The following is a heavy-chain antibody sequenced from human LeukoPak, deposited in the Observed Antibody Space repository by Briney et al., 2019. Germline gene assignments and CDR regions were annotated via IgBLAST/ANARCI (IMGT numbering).Heavy chain of an antibody. Sequence: GGSLRLSCAASGFTFSSYSMNWVRQAPGKGLKWVSSISSSSSYIYYADSVKGRFTISRDNAKNSLYLQMNSLRAEDTAVYYCARDMTNYYGSGSYYLDGGYWGQGTLVTVSS. CDR3: ARDMTNYYGSGSYYLDGGY. J-gene: IGHJ4*02. CDR2: ISSSSSYI. D-gene: IGHD3-10*01. CDR1: GFTFSSYS. V-gene: IGHV3-21*01.